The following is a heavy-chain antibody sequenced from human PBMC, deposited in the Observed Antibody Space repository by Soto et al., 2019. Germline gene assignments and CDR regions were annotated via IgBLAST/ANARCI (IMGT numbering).Heavy chain of an antibody. Sequence: SGPTLANPTQTLTLTCIFSGFSLRTSGVGVGWIRQPPGKAMEWLGFIYWNDDKRYSPSLNSRPTITKDTSNNQVVLTMTNMDPVDTATYYCAKSGSSGWYDWFDPWGQGTLVTVSS. D-gene: IGHD6-19*01. CDR2: IYWNDDK. J-gene: IGHJ5*02. CDR3: AKSGSSGWYDWFDP. CDR1: GFSLRTSGVG. V-gene: IGHV2-5*01.